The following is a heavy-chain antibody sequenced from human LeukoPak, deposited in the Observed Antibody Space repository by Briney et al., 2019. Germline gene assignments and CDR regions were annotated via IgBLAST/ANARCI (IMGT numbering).Heavy chain of an antibody. D-gene: IGHD2-2*01. CDR3: ATRGYCSGTSCYAPQP. CDR2: ITGTGGST. Sequence: GGSLRLSCAASGFTFSSHWMHWVSQAPGKGLEWVSAITGTGGSTYYADSVKGRFTISRDNSKNTLYLQMNSLRAEDTAVYYCATRGYCSGTSCYAPQPWGQGTLVTVSS. CDR1: GFTFSSHW. J-gene: IGHJ5*02. V-gene: IGHV3-23*01.